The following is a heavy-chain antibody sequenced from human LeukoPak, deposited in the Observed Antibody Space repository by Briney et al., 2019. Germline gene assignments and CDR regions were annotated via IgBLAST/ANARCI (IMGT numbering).Heavy chain of an antibody. CDR2: IKQDGSEK. CDR1: GFTFSSYW. V-gene: IGHV3-7*03. CDR3: AREPPYYDFWSVYYTPYYGMDV. J-gene: IGHJ6*02. D-gene: IGHD3-3*01. Sequence: GGSLRLSCAASGFTFSSYWMSWVRQAPGKGLEWVANIKQDGSEKYYVDSVKGRFTISRDNAKNSLYLQMNSLRAEATAVYYCAREPPYYDFWSVYYTPYYGMDVWGQGTTVTVSS.